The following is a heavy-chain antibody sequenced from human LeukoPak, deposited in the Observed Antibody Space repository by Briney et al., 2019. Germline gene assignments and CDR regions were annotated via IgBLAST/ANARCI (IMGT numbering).Heavy chain of an antibody. CDR1: GGSSSGYY. CDR2: INHSGST. CDR3: ARGPYSSGRPSSYYFDY. D-gene: IGHD6-19*01. V-gene: IGHV4-34*01. Sequence: SETLSLTCAVYGGSSSGYYWSWIRQPPGKGLEWIGEINHSGSTNYNPSLKSRVTISVDTSKNQFSLKLSSVTAADTAVYYCARGPYSSGRPSSYYFDYWGQGTLVTVSS. J-gene: IGHJ4*02.